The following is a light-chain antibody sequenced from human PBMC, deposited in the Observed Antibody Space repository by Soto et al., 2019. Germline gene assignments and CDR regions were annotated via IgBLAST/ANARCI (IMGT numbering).Light chain of an antibody. J-gene: IGKJ4*01. Sequence: EIVLTQSPGTLSLSPGERATLSCRASQSVGNNVAWYQQKAGQAPRLLIHGAVTRATGIPARFSGSGSGTEFTLTISSLQSEDFAVYYCQQYNNWPPLTFGGGTKVDIK. V-gene: IGKV3-15*01. CDR3: QQYNNWPPLT. CDR2: GAV. CDR1: QSVGNN.